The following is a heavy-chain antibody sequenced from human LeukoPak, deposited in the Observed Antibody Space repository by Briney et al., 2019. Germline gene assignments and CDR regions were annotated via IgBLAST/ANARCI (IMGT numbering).Heavy chain of an antibody. CDR1: GGSFSGYY. Sequence: KPSETLSLTCAVYGGSFSGYYWSWIRHPPAKGLEWIGEINHSGSTNYNPSLKSRVTISVDTSKNQFSLKLSSVTAADTAVYYCARVPMGISGYFDLWGRGTLVTVSS. CDR3: ARVPMGISGYFDL. V-gene: IGHV4-34*01. CDR2: INHSGST. J-gene: IGHJ2*01. D-gene: IGHD3-10*01.